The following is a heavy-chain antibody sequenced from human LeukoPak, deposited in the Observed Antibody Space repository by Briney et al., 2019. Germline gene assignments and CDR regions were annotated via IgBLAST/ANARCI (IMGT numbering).Heavy chain of an antibody. CDR1: GFTFSSYG. CDR2: ISGSGGST. Sequence: PGGTLRLSCAASGFTFSSYGMSWVRQAPGKGLEWVSAISGSGGSTYYADSVKGRFTISRDNAKNSLYLQMNSLRAEDTAVYYCARDRGYYDSSGYFDYWGQGTLVTVSS. CDR3: ARDRGYYDSSGYFDY. J-gene: IGHJ4*02. V-gene: IGHV3-23*01. D-gene: IGHD3-22*01.